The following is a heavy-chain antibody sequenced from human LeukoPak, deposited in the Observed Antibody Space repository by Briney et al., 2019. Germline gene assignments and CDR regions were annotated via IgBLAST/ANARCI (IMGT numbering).Heavy chain of an antibody. Sequence: SETLSLTCSVPGASIQNYYWSWIRRPAGRGLEWIGRIYSFGMTDYNPSLTSRVTMSVDTSKNQSSLTLRSVTAADTAMYYCARDRAGDDSVVRLDYWGQGILVTVSS. CDR1: GASIQNYY. CDR3: ARDRAGDDSVVRLDY. D-gene: IGHD2-15*01. V-gene: IGHV4-4*07. J-gene: IGHJ4*02. CDR2: IYSFGMT.